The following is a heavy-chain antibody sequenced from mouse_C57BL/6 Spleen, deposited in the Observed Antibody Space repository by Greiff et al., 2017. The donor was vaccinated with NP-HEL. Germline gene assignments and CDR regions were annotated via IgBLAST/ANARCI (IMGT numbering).Heavy chain of an antibody. CDR1: GFTFSSYA. CDR2: ISSGGDYI. D-gene: IGHD1-1*01. V-gene: IGHV5-9-1*02. Sequence: EVKVEESGEGLVKPGGSLKLSCAASGFTFSSYAMSWVRQTPEKRLEWVAYISSGGDYIYYADTVKGRFTISRDNARNTLYLQMSRLKSEDTAMYYCTRASTVVAGNFDYWGQGTTLTVSS. CDR3: TRASTVVAGNFDY. J-gene: IGHJ2*01.